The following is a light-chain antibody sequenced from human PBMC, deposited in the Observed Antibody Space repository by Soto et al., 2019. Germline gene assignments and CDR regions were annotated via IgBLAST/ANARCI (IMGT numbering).Light chain of an antibody. CDR2: DAS. CDR1: HSVSNNY. J-gene: IGKJ5*01. V-gene: IGKV3-11*01. Sequence: EIVLTQSPGTLSLSPGERATLSCRASHSVSNNYLAWYQQKPGQAPRLLIFDASNRATGIPARFSGSGSGTDFTLTISSLEPEDFAVYYCQQRTNWPPGITFGQGTRLEIK. CDR3: QQRTNWPPGIT.